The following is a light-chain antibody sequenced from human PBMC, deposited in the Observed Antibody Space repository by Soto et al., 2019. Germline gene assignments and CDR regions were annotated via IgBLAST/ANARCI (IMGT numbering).Light chain of an antibody. V-gene: IGKV3D-7*01. CDR2: GAS. Sequence: PGARVTLSCRASQSVSSSYLTWYQQKPGQAPRLLIYGASTRATSIPARFSGSGSGTDFTLTISSLQPEDFAVYYCQQDYNSPSFGGGTKVEIK. CDR3: QQDYNSPS. CDR1: QSVSSSY. J-gene: IGKJ4*01.